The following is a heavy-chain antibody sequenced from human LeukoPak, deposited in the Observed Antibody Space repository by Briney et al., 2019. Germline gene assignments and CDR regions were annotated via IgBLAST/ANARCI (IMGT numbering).Heavy chain of an antibody. CDR2: LRGSGGST. V-gene: IGHV3-23*01. CDR1: GFAFSTYA. CDR3: ARAFQDSDGSSNYVFFDY. J-gene: IGHJ4*02. Sequence: GVSLTLSCAVSGFAFSTYAVSWVRQAPGKGLGWVSTLRGSGGSTYYADSVKGRVTISRDNSKNTLYLQMNNLRAEDTAVYHCARAFQDSDGSSNYVFFDYWGQGTLVTVSS. D-gene: IGHD6-13*01.